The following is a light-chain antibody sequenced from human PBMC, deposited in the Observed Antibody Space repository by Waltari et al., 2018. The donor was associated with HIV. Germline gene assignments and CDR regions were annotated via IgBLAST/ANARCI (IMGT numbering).Light chain of an antibody. CDR3: VSWDSSLRGVL. Sequence: QSVLTQPPSLSAAPGQKVSITCSGSSSNIGVNYVSRYQQFPRTAPKLLIYDNNERPSGIPDRFSGSKSGTSATLDITGLRTGDEADYYCVSWDSSLRGVLFGGGTKLTVL. J-gene: IGLJ2*01. V-gene: IGLV1-51*01. CDR2: DNN. CDR1: SSNIGVNY.